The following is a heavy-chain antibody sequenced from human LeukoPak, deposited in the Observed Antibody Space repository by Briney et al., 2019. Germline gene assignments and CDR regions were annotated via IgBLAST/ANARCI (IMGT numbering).Heavy chain of an antibody. J-gene: IGHJ5*02. CDR2: IYWDDDK. CDR3: ALGFRHCFGGYCFDP. Sequence: SGPTLVNPTQTLTLTCTFSGFSLTTSGMGVGWIRQPPGKALEWLALIYWDDDKRYSPSLKSRLTITKDTSNNQVVLTMTNIDPVDTATYYCALGFRHCFGGYCFDPWGQGTLVTVSS. D-gene: IGHD2-15*01. V-gene: IGHV2-5*02. CDR1: GFSLTTSGMG.